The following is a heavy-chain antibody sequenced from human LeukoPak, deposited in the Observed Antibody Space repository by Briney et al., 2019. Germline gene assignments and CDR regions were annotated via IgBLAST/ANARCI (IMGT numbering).Heavy chain of an antibody. V-gene: IGHV3-30*02. J-gene: IGHJ4*02. CDR3: VSRYHLPFDN. CDR2: IRSDENNK. Sequence: GGYLRLSCEASGFPFSSYGMHWVRQAPGKGLEWVTFIRSDENNKYYADSVKGRFSISRDNSKNTLYLQMNNLRPEDTAVYYCVSRYHLPFDNWGQGTLVTVSS. D-gene: IGHD1-14*01. CDR1: GFPFSSYG.